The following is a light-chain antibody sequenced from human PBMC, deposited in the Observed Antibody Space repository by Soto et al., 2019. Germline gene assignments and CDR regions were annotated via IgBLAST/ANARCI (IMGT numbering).Light chain of an antibody. CDR3: QQYYDFRT. V-gene: IGKV1-5*03. J-gene: IGKJ1*01. CDR1: QSISVW. CDR2: KAS. Sequence: DIQMTQSPSTVSASVGDRVTITCRASQSISVWLAWYQQKAGKAPNLLIYKASRLESGVPSRFSGSGSVRDFTVTISSLQPEDSATYYCQQYYDFRTFGQGTKVDI.